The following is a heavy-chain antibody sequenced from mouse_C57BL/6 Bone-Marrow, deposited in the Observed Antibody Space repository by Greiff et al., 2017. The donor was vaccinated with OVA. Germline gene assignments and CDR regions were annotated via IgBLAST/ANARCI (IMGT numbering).Heavy chain of an antibody. Sequence: VQLQQPGAELVKPGASVKMSCKASGYTFTSYWITWVKQSTGQGLEWIGDIYPGSGSTNYNEKCKSKATLTVDTSSSTAYMQLSSLTSEDSAVYYCARDSNSWFAYWGQGTLVTVSA. D-gene: IGHD2-5*01. J-gene: IGHJ3*01. CDR2: IYPGSGST. CDR3: ARDSNSWFAY. V-gene: IGHV1-55*01. CDR1: GYTFTSYW.